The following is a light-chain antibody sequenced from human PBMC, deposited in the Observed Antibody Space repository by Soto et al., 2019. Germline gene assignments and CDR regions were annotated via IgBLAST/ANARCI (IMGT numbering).Light chain of an antibody. CDR1: SSDVGGYNY. Sequence: QSALTQPASVSGSPGQPITISCTGTSSDVGGYNYVSWYQQHPGKVPKLMIYDVSNRPSGVSNRFSGSKSGNTASLTISGLQAEDEADYYCSSYTSSGTLVFGGGTKLTVL. CDR2: DVS. J-gene: IGLJ2*01. V-gene: IGLV2-14*01. CDR3: SSYTSSGTLV.